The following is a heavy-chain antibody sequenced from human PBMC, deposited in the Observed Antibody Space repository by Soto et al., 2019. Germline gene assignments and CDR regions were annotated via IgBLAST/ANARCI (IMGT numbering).Heavy chain of an antibody. CDR3: ARDARGTRGFDEMDI. CDR2: INPNSGDT. D-gene: IGHD3-9*01. Sequence: ASVKVSGKASGYIFTVYHIHGVLQAALRGLEWMGWINPNSGDTEYAQNFQGRVTMTRDTSFNLVYMEMSGLMSDDTAVYYCARDARGTRGFDEMDIWGQGTTVTVSS. V-gene: IGHV1-2*02. J-gene: IGHJ6*02. CDR1: GYIFTVYH.